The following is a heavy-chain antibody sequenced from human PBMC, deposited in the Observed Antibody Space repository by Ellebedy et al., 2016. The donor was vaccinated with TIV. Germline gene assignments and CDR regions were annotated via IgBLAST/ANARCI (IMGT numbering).Heavy chain of an antibody. CDR2: ISAYNGNT. Sequence: AASVKVSCKASGYTXXXYGITXVRHXXGQGLEWMGWISAYNGNTNYAQKLQGRVTMTTDTSTSTAYMELRSLRSDDTAVYYCARFLMVWGAGNGYCDLWGRGTLVTVSS. D-gene: IGHD3-10*01. V-gene: IGHV1-18*01. CDR3: ARFLMVWGAGNGYCDL. J-gene: IGHJ2*01. CDR1: GYTXXXYG.